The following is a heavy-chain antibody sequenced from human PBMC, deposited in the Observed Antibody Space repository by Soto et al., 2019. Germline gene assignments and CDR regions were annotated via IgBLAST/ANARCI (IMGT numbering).Heavy chain of an antibody. D-gene: IGHD3-3*01. CDR2: IIPSFGTA. V-gene: IGHV1-69*01. Sequence: QVQLVQSGAEVKKPGSSVKVSCKASGGTFSSYAISWVRQAPGQGLEWMGGIIPSFGTANYAQKFQGRVTITADETTSTAYMELSSLRSEDTAVYYCARDPTFRFLEEEVYYYYYGMDVWGQGTTVTVSS. J-gene: IGHJ6*02. CDR1: GGTFSSYA. CDR3: ARDPTFRFLEEEVYYYYYGMDV.